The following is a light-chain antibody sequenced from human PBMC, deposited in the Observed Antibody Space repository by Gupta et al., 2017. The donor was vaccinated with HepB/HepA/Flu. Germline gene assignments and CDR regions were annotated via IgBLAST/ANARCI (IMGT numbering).Light chain of an antibody. J-gene: IGKJ1*01. CDR3: QQSYSTTWT. CDR2: AAS. V-gene: IGKV1-39*01. Sequence: DIQLAPSPPSRSASVGDRVTITCRASQSISSYLNWYQQKPGKAPKLLIYAASSLQSGVPSRFSGSGSGTDFTLTISSLQPEDFATYYCQQSYSTTWTFGQGTKVEIK. CDR1: QSISSY.